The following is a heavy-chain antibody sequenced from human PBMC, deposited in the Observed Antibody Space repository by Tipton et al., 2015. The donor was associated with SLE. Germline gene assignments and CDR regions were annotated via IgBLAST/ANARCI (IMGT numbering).Heavy chain of an antibody. CDR1: GYTFTTYD. J-gene: IGHJ4*02. D-gene: IGHD6-13*01. V-gene: IGHV1-8*01. CDR3: ARGRSIAAAGLDY. CDR2: MNPKSGNT. Sequence: QLVQSGAEVKKPGASVKVSCKASGYTFTTYDINWVRQATGQGLEWMGWMNPKSGNTGIAQKFQGRVTMTRNTSISTAYMELSTLTSEDTAVYYCARGRSIAAAGLDYWGQGTLVTVSS.